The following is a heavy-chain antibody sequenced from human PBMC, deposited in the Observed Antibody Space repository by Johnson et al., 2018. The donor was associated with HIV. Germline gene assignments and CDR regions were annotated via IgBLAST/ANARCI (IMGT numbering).Heavy chain of an antibody. D-gene: IGHD3-10*01. CDR1: GFTFSHAW. V-gene: IGHV3-15*01. Sequence: GSLRLSCAASGFTFSHAWMSWVRQAPGKGLEWVGHIKNKADGGTTDYAALVKGRFTISRDDSKNTLYLQMNSLRAGDTAVYYCAKCGDADAFDIWGQGTMVTVSS. CDR2: IKNKADGGTT. J-gene: IGHJ3*02. CDR3: AKCGDADAFDI.